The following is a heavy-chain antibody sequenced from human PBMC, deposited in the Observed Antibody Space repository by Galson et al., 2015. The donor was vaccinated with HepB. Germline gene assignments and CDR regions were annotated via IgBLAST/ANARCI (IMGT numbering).Heavy chain of an antibody. V-gene: IGHV3-33*01. CDR1: GFTFSSYG. Sequence: SLRLSCAASGFTFSSYGMHWVRQAPGKGLEWVAVIWYDGSNKYYADSVKGRFTISRDNSKNTLYLQMNSLRAEDTAVYYCARDYGALDIVATIFDYWGQGTLVTVSS. J-gene: IGHJ4*02. CDR2: IWYDGSNK. D-gene: IGHD5-12*01. CDR3: ARDYGALDIVATIFDY.